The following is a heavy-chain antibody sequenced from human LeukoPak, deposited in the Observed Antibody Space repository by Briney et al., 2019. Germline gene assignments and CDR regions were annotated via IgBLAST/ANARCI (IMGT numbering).Heavy chain of an antibody. V-gene: IGHV1-2*02. CDR2: INPNSGGT. D-gene: IGHD2-15*01. CDR1: GYTFTGYY. Sequence: ASVKVSCKASGYTFTGYYMHWVRQAPGQGLEWMGWINPNSGGTNYAQKFQGRVTMTRDTSISTAYLELSRLRSDDTAVYYCARAPSIAAHQGAWFDPWGQGTLVTVSS. CDR3: ARAPSIAAHQGAWFDP. J-gene: IGHJ5*02.